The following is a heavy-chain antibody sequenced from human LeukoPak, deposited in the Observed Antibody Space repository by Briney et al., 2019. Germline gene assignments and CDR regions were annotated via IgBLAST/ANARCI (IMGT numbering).Heavy chain of an antibody. CDR3: ARDGRSRGLSHVNFDY. V-gene: IGHV3-11*04. J-gene: IGHJ4*02. CDR2: ISGSGTTI. D-gene: IGHD3-10*01. Sequence: GGSLRLSCAASGFTFSGYYMGWIRQAPGKGLEWLSYISGSGTTIFYADSVKGRFTMSRDNAKNSLYLQLNSLRAEDTAVYYCARDGRSRGLSHVNFDYWGQGILVTVSS. CDR1: GFTFSGYY.